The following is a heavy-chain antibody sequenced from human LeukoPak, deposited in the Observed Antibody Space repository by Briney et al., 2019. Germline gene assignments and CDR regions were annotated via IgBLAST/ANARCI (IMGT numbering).Heavy chain of an antibody. CDR2: ISDSGGST. Sequence: GGSLRLSCAASRFTFSTYAMSWVRQAPGKGLEWVSAISDSGGSTYYADSVRGWFTVSRDNSKNTLYLQMNSLRAEDTAVYYCAKDRYNDYEGGWFDPWGQGTLVTVSS. D-gene: IGHD5-12*01. CDR3: AKDRYNDYEGGWFDP. J-gene: IGHJ5*02. V-gene: IGHV3-23*01. CDR1: RFTFSTYA.